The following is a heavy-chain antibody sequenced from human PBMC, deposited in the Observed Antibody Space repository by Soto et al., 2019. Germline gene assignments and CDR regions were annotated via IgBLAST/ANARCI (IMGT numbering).Heavy chain of an antibody. V-gene: IGHV3-21*01. CDR1: GFTFSSYS. CDR3: AMTTHYASWSGINAFDI. CDR2: ISSSSSYI. D-gene: IGHD3-3*01. Sequence: PGGSLRLSCAASGFTFSSYSMNWVRQAPGKGLEWVSSISSSSSYIYYADSVKGRFTISRDNAKNSLYLQMNSLRAEDTAVYYCAMTTHYASWSGINAFDIWGQGTMVTV. J-gene: IGHJ3*02.